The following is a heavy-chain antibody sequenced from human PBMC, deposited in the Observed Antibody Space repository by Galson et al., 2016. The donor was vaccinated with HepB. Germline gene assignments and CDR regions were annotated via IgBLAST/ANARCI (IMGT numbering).Heavy chain of an antibody. CDR1: GYSFTNYW. D-gene: IGHD2-21*02. V-gene: IGHV5-51*01. CDR3: ARSGLPACRGGDCYAPPHFDY. CDR2: IYPGDSET. J-gene: IGHJ4*02. Sequence: QSGAEVKTPGESLKISCKGSGYSFTNYWIGWVRQMPGKGLEWMGVIYPGDSETLYSPSFQGHVTISADKPIRTAYLQCSSLKTSDTAMYYCARSGLPACRGGDCYAPPHFDYWGQGTLVTVSS.